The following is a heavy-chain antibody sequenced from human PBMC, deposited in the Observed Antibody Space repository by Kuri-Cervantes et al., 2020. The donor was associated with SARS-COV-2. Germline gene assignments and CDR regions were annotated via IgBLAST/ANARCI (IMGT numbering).Heavy chain of an antibody. CDR3: ARARMAGPFDY. V-gene: IGHV3-48*01. CDR1: GFTFSSYS. D-gene: IGHD5-24*01. CDR2: ISSSSSTI. J-gene: IGHJ4*02. Sequence: GGSLRLSCAASGFTFSSYSMNWVRQAPGKGLEWVSYISSSSSTIYYADSVKGRFTISRDNAKNSLYLQMNSLRAEDTAVYYCARARMAGPFDYWGQGTLVTVSS.